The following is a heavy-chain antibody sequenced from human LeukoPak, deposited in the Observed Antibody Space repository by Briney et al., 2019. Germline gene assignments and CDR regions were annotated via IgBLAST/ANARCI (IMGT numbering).Heavy chain of an antibody. Sequence: GASVKVSCKASGYSFTRYGISWGRQAPGQGLEWMAWISAYNGNTNYAQKFKGRVTMTTDTSSSTASMELRSLRYEDTALYYCARVRYCTSTSCYGPEDDAFDIWGQGTMVTVSS. CDR3: ARVRYCTSTSCYGPEDDAFDI. CDR2: ISAYNGNT. CDR1: GYSFTRYG. J-gene: IGHJ3*02. D-gene: IGHD2-2*01. V-gene: IGHV1-18*01.